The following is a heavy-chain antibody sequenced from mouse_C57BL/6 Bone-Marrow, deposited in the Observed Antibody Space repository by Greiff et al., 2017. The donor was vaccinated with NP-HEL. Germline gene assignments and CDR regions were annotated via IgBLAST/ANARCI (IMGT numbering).Heavy chain of an antibody. CDR1: GYTFTSYG. CDR3: AMIYYGNYGFAY. V-gene: IGHV1-81*01. Sequence: QVQLQQSGAELARPGASVKLSCKASGYTFTSYGISWVKQRTGQGLEWIGEIYPRSGNTYYNEKFKGKATLTADKSSSTAYMQLSSLTSEDSAVYYCAMIYYGNYGFAYWGQGTLVTVSA. D-gene: IGHD2-1*01. CDR2: IYPRSGNT. J-gene: IGHJ3*01.